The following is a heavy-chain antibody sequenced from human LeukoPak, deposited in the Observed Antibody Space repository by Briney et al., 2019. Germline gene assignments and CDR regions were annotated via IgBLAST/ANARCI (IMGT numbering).Heavy chain of an antibody. CDR2: ISWDGGVT. CDR1: GFTFDDHT. Sequence: GGSLRLSCAASGFTFDDHTMHWVRQAPGKGLEWVSLISWDGGVTKYAGSVKGRFTISRDNTKKSLYLQMNSLRTEDTALYYCAKSDHRGDGFNYDYWGQGTLVTVSS. CDR3: AKSDHRGDGFNYDY. D-gene: IGHD5-24*01. V-gene: IGHV3-43*01. J-gene: IGHJ4*02.